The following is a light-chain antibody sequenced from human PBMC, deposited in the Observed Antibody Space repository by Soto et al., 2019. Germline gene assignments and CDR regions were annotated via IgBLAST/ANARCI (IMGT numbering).Light chain of an antibody. CDR2: GAS. J-gene: IGKJ4*01. Sequence: EIVMTQSPATLSVSPGERATLSCRASQSVSSNLAWYQQKPGQAPRLLIYGASTRATGIPARFSGSESGTEFTLTISSLQSEDFAVYYCKQYSYWPLTFGGGTKVEIK. CDR3: KQYSYWPLT. V-gene: IGKV3-15*01. CDR1: QSVSSN.